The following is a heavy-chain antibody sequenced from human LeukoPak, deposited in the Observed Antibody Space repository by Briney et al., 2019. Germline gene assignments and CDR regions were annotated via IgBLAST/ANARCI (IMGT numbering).Heavy chain of an antibody. CDR2: VRDNGKS. CDR1: GGSFTGYY. Sequence: MSSETLSLTCTVSGGSFTGYYWSWIRQPPGKGLEWIAYVRDNGKSNYNPSLKNRITISVDTRNNQISLRLNFVTAADTAIYYCARQPAGTAAFDIWGLGTMVTVSS. V-gene: IGHV4-59*08. CDR3: ARQPAGTAAFDI. J-gene: IGHJ3*02. D-gene: IGHD1-14*01.